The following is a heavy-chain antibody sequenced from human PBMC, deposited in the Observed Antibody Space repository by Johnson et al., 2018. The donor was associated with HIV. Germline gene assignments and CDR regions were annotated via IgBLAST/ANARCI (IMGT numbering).Heavy chain of an antibody. D-gene: IGHD2/OR15-2a*01. V-gene: IGHV3-7*05. J-gene: IGHJ3*01. Sequence: VQLVESGGDLVQPGGSLRLSCVASGFPFSQYWMSWVRQAPGKGLEWLANIKEDGSEDYYVDSLKGRFTISRDNAQSSLYLQMENLRAEDSAIYYCVRQTQFGVGGIYFPAFDVWGQGTMVTVSS. CDR3: VRQTQFGVGGIYFPAFDV. CDR1: GFPFSQYW. CDR2: IKEDGSED.